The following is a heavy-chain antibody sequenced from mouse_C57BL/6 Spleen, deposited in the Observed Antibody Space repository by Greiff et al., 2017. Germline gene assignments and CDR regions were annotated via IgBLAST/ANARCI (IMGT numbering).Heavy chain of an antibody. J-gene: IGHJ2*01. CDR1: GYTFTSYW. Sequence: QVQLQQSGAELVRPGSSVKLSCKASGYTFTSYWMDWVKQRPGQGLEWIGNIYPSDSETHYNQKFKDKATLTVDKSSSTAYMQLSSLTSEDSAVYYCARTILTGGFDYWGQGTTLTVSS. V-gene: IGHV1-61*01. D-gene: IGHD1-1*01. CDR2: IYPSDSET. CDR3: ARTILTGGFDY.